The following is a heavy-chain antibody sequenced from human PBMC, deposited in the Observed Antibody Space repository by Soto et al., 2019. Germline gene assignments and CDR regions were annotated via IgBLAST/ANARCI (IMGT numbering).Heavy chain of an antibody. J-gene: IGHJ3*01. D-gene: IGHD2-2*01. V-gene: IGHV3-74*01. CDR1: GFTFTNYW. CDR3: ARPQYLPDDVFDV. Sequence: PGGSLRLSCAASGFTFTNYWMQWVRQAPGKGLVWVSRINSDGSSTSHADSVNGRFTISSDNANNTLYLQMRSLSAEDTAVYYCARPQYLPDDVFDVWGRGTVVTVSS. CDR2: INSDGSST.